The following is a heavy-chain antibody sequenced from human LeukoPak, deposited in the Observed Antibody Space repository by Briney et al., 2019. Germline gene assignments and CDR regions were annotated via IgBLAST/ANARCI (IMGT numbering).Heavy chain of an antibody. V-gene: IGHV3-23*01. Sequence: GGSLRLSCAASGFTFSSYAMSWVRQAPGKGLEWVSGISGSGGSTYPADSVKGRFTVSRDNSKNTLYLQMNSLRAEDTAVYYCAKITVTTSKGGIDHWGQGTLVTVSS. J-gene: IGHJ4*02. CDR3: AKITVTTSKGGIDH. CDR1: GFTFSSYA. D-gene: IGHD4-17*01. CDR2: ISGSGGST.